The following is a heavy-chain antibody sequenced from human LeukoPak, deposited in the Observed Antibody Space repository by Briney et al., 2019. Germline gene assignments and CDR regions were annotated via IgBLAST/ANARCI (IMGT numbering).Heavy chain of an antibody. CDR2: IIPIFGTA. D-gene: IGHD2-2*01. CDR3: ARVRFGCSSTSCYGDFDY. V-gene: IGHV1-69*01. J-gene: IGHJ4*02. Sequence: SVKISCKASGGTFSSYAISWVRQAPGQGLEWMGGIIPIFGTANYAQKFQGRVTITADESTSTAYMELSSLRSEDTAVYYCARVRFGCSSTSCYGDFDYWGQGTLVTVSS. CDR1: GGTFSSYA.